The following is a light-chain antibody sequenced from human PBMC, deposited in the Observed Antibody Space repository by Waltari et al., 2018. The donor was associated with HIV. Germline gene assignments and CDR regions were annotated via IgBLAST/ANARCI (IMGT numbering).Light chain of an antibody. Sequence: QSALTQPASVSGSPGQSITISCTGTIRDVGNYNLVSWYQQHPGTAPKVLIYEVRQRPSGVSDRFSGSKSGNTASLTISGLQAEDEAHYYCCSYAGSSTLVFGGGTKLTVL. CDR1: IRDVGNYNL. J-gene: IGLJ3*02. CDR2: EVR. CDR3: CSYAGSSTLV. V-gene: IGLV2-23*02.